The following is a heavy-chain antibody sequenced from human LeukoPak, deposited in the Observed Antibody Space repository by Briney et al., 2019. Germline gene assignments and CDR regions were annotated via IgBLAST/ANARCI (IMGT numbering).Heavy chain of an antibody. Sequence: GGSLRLSCTASGFTFSNYNMNWFRQAPGKGLEWVAYISSSSDTIYYAGSVKGRFTISRDSAENSLYLQMNSLRAEDTAVYYCAIDVFYDVSGYSQDFWGPGTLLIVSS. J-gene: IGHJ4*02. CDR1: GFTFSNYN. D-gene: IGHD3-22*01. CDR3: AIDVFYDVSGYSQDF. CDR2: ISSSSDTI. V-gene: IGHV3-48*01.